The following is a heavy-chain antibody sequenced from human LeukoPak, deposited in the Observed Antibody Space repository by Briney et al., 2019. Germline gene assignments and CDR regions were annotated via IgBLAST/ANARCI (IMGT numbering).Heavy chain of an antibody. CDR3: AELGITMIGGV. CDR2: ISGSGIST. D-gene: IGHD3-10*02. V-gene: IGHV3-23*01. CDR1: GFTFSNYA. Sequence: GGSLRLSCAASGFTFSNYAMSWVRQAPGKGLEWVSTISGSGISTDYADSVKGRLTISRDNAKNSLYLQMNSLRAEDTAVYYCAELGITMIGGVWGKGTTVTISS. J-gene: IGHJ6*04.